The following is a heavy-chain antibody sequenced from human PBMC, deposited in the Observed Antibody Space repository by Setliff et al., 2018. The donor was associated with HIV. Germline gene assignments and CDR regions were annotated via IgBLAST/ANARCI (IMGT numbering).Heavy chain of an antibody. J-gene: IGHJ4*02. D-gene: IGHD3-9*01. Sequence: ASVKVSCKVSGYPLSELSIHWVRQAPGKGLEWMGGSDAEDGESVYTQKFQDRVTMTEDRSTDTAYMELSSLRSEDTAVYYCATVPLGDWSFDSWGQGTLVTVSS. V-gene: IGHV1-24*01. CDR3: ATVPLGDWSFDS. CDR2: SDAEDGES. CDR1: GYPLSELS.